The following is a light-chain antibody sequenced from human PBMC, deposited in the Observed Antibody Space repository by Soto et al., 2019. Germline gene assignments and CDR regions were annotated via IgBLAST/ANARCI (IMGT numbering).Light chain of an antibody. J-gene: IGKJ1*01. CDR3: QQYGGSPRT. V-gene: IGKV3-20*01. CDR1: QSVSNNY. CDR2: GAS. Sequence: EIVLTQSPGALSLSRGERATLSCRASQSVSNNYLAWYQQKPGQAPRLLIYGASNRATGIPDRFSGSGSGTDFTLTISRLEPEDFALYYCQQYGGSPRTFGQGTKVDIK.